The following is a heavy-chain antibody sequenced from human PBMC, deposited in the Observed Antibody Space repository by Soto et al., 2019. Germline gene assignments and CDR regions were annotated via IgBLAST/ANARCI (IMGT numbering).Heavy chain of an antibody. CDR1: GGSISSSNW. CDR2: IYHSGNT. CDR3: ARDRPDYGDYIFDY. V-gene: IGHV4-4*02. Sequence: PSETLSLTCVVSGGSISSSNWWSWVRQPPGKGLEWIGEIYHSGNTNYNPSLKRRVTISVDKSKNHFSLKLSSVTAADTAVYYCARDRPDYGDYIFDYWGQGTLVTVSS. D-gene: IGHD4-17*01. J-gene: IGHJ4*02.